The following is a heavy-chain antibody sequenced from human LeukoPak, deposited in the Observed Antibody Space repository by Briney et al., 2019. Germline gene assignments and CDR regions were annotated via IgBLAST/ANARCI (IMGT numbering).Heavy chain of an antibody. CDR2: INGAGSST. CDR1: GFTFSSHW. V-gene: IGHV3-74*01. Sequence: GGSLRLSCAASGFTFSSHWMHWVRQAPGKGLVWVSRINGAGSSTSYADSVKGRFTVSRDNAKNTLNLQMNSLRAEDTAVYYCARVYCSGGSCYFDYWGQGTLVTVSS. J-gene: IGHJ4*02. D-gene: IGHD2-15*01. CDR3: ARVYCSGGSCYFDY.